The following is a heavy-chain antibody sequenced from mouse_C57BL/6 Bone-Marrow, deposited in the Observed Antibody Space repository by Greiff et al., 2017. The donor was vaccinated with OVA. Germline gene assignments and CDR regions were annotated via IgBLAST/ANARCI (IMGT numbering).Heavy chain of an antibody. J-gene: IGHJ4*01. Sequence: QVQLKQSGPELVKPGASVKISCKASGYAFSSSWMNWVKQRPGKGLEWIGRIYPGDGDTNYNGKFKGKATLTADKSSSTAYMQLSSLTSEDSAVYFCARRHYGSYYYAMDYWGQGTSVTVSS. CDR1: GYAFSSSW. V-gene: IGHV1-82*01. CDR3: ARRHYGSYYYAMDY. D-gene: IGHD1-1*01. CDR2: IYPGDGDT.